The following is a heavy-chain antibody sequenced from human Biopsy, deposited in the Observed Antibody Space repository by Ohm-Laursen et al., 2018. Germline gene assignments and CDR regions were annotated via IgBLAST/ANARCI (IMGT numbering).Heavy chain of an antibody. V-gene: IGHV2-5*02. J-gene: IGHJ4*02. CDR3: VHRRMTPSEFDY. Sequence: TQTLTLTSTFSGFSLTSRGEGVGWLRQPPGKAPEWLALIYWDDDKFYNPSLESRLTITKDTSKNQVLLIMTNMDPVDTATYFCVHRRMTPSEFDYWGQGTLVTVSS. CDR1: GFSLTSRGEG. CDR2: IYWDDDK.